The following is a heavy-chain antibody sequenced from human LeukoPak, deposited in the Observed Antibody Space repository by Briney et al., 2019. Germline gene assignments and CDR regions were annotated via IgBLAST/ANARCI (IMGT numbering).Heavy chain of an antibody. CDR3: ASSGAYYLNAFDI. CDR2: IYHSGST. D-gene: IGHD3-22*01. J-gene: IGHJ3*02. Sequence: SETLSLTCTVSGHSISSGYYWGWIRQPPGKGLEWIGSIYHSGSTNYNPSLKSRVTISVDTSKNQFSLKLNSVTAADTAVYYCASSGAYYLNAFDIWGQGTMVTVSS. CDR1: GHSISSGYY. V-gene: IGHV4-38-2*02.